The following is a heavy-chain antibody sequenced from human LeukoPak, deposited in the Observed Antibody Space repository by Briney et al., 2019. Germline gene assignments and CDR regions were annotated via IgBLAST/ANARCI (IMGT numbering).Heavy chain of an antibody. CDR3: ASGTGGMVYDY. CDR1: GGIFSSYT. Sequence: VASVKVSCKASGGIFSSYTISWVRQAPGQGLEWMGRIIPILGIANYAQKFQGRVTITADKSTSTAYMELSSLRSEDTAVYYCASGTGGMVYDYWGQGTLVTVSS. J-gene: IGHJ4*02. V-gene: IGHV1-69*02. CDR2: IIPILGIA. D-gene: IGHD3/OR15-3a*01.